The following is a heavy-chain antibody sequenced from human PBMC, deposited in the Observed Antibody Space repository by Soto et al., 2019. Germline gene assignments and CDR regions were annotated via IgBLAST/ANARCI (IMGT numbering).Heavy chain of an antibody. J-gene: IGHJ4*02. Sequence: QLQLQESGPGLVKPSETLSLTCTVSGGSISSSSYYWGWIRQPPGKGLEWIGSIYYSGSTYYNPSLKSRVTISVDTSKNQFSLKLSSVTAADTAVYYCARFSPPRFLEWLRFDYWGQGTLVTVSS. D-gene: IGHD3-3*01. CDR1: GGSISSSSYY. CDR3: ARFSPPRFLEWLRFDY. CDR2: IYYSGST. V-gene: IGHV4-39*07.